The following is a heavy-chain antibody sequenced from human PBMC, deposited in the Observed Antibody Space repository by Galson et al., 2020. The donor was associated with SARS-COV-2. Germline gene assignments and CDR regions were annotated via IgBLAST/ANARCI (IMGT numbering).Heavy chain of an antibody. CDR1: GGSISSSSYY. V-gene: IGHV4-39*01. D-gene: IGHD3-16*02. Sequence: SETLSLTCTVSGGSISSSSYYWGWIRQPPGKGLEWIGSIYYSGSTYYNPSLKSRVTISVDTSKNQFSLKLSSVTAADTAVYYCARLGDRGDYVWGNYRAYFDYWGQGTLVTVSS. J-gene: IGHJ4*02. CDR2: IYYSGST. CDR3: ARLGDRGDYVWGNYRAYFDY.